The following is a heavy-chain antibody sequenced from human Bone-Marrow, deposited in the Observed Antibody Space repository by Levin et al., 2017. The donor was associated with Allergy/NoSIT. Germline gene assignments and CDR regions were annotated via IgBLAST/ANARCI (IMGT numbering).Heavy chain of an antibody. D-gene: IGHD3-16*01. CDR1: GFTFSSYG. J-gene: IGHJ2*01. V-gene: IGHV3-30*18. CDR2: ISFDGSDK. CDR3: EKDLGGFNGWDWHFDL. Sequence: GGSLRLSCSASGFTFSSYGMHWVRQAPGKGLEWVAVISFDGSDKSYADSVKGRFTISRDHSTNTLFLQMNSLRPADTALYYCEKDLGGFNGWDWHFDLWGRGTLVTVSS.